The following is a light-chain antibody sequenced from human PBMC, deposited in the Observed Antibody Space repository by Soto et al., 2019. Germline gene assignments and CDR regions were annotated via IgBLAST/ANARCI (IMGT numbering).Light chain of an antibody. V-gene: IGLV1-47*02. Sequence: QSVLTQPPSASGTPGQRVTISCSGSNSNIAKNFVYWYQHLPGTTPKLLIFSYNQRPSGVPDRFSGSKSGTSASLAISGLRSEDEADYYCATWDDSLNGWVFGGGTKLTV. CDR3: ATWDDSLNGWV. CDR2: SYN. CDR1: NSNIAKNF. J-gene: IGLJ3*02.